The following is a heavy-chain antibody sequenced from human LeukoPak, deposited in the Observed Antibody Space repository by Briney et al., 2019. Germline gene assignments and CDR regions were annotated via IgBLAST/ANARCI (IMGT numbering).Heavy chain of an antibody. V-gene: IGHV3-7*01. J-gene: IGHJ6*03. D-gene: IGHD6-13*01. CDR3: ASTYSSNNYHYYYVDV. CDR2: IKQDGSEK. Sequence: PGGSLRLSCAASGFTFSSYWMSWVRQAPGKGLEWVANIKQDGSEKYYVDSVKGRFTISRDNAKNSLDLQMNSLRAEDTAVYYCASTYSSNNYHYYYVDVWGKGTTVTVSS. CDR1: GFTFSSYW.